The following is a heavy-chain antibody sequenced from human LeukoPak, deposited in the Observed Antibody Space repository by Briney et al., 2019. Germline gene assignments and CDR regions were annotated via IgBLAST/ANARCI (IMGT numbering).Heavy chain of an antibody. CDR1: GGSFSGYY. J-gene: IGHJ4*02. CDR3: ARAGRLPFDY. D-gene: IGHD6-25*01. V-gene: IGHV4-34*01. Sequence: SETLSLTCAVYGGSFSGYYWSWIRQPPGKGLEWIGEINHSGSTNYNPSLKSRVTISVDTSKNQFSPKLSSVTAADTAVYYCARAGRLPFDYWGQGTLVTVSS. CDR2: INHSGST.